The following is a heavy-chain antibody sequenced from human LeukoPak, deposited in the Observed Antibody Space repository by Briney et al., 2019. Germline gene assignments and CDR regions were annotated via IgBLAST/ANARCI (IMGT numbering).Heavy chain of an antibody. V-gene: IGHV3-21*01. CDR2: ISSSSSYI. Sequence: PGGSLRLSCAASGFTFSSYSMNWVRQAPGKGLEWVSSISSSSSYIYYADSVKGRFTISRDNAKNSLYLQMNSLRAADTAVYYCAREAPSSSGSLDYWGQGTLVTVSS. CDR1: GFTFSSYS. J-gene: IGHJ4*02. D-gene: IGHD3-22*01. CDR3: AREAPSSSGSLDY.